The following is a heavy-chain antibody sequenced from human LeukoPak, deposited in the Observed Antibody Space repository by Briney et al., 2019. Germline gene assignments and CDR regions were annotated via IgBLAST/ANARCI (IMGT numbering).Heavy chain of an antibody. Sequence: PSETLSLTCTVSGGSISSYYWSWIRQPPGKGLEWIGYIYYSGSTNYNPSLKSRVTISVDTSKNQFSLKLSSATAADTAVYYCARYVVVTAYFDYWGQGTLVTVSS. CDR3: ARYVVVTAYFDY. V-gene: IGHV4-59*01. CDR1: GGSISSYY. D-gene: IGHD2-21*02. CDR2: IYYSGST. J-gene: IGHJ4*02.